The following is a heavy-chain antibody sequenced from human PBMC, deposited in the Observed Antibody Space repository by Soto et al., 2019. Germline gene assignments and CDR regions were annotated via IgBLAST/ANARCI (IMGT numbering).Heavy chain of an antibody. CDR2: TYYRSKWYN. Sequence: PSQTLSLTCAISGDSVSSNSAAWNWIRQSPSRGLEWLGRTYYRSKWYNDYAVSVKSRITINPDTSKKQFSLQLNSVTPEDTAVYYCARAIVSFLEWPYYSYGMDVWGPGTTVTVYS. J-gene: IGHJ6*02. CDR3: ARAIVSFLEWPYYSYGMDV. CDR1: GDSVSSNSAA. V-gene: IGHV6-1*01. D-gene: IGHD3-3*02.